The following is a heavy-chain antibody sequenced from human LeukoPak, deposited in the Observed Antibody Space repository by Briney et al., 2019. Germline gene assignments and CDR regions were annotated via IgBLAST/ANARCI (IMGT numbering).Heavy chain of an antibody. J-gene: IGHJ4*02. CDR3: ARGHYGSGTGTYPD. Sequence: KPSGTLFLTWTVPGGSLSPNYWSWIRQPPGKGLEWIGYIHYSGSTDYNPSLKSRVTISVDTSKNQVSLNLSSVTAADTAVYYCARGHYGSGTGTYPDWGQGTLVTVSS. V-gene: IGHV4-59*01. CDR1: GGSLSPNY. D-gene: IGHD3-10*01. CDR2: IHYSGST.